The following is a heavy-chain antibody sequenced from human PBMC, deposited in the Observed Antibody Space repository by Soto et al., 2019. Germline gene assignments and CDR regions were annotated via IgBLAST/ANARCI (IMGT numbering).Heavy chain of an antibody. CDR1: SGSIGSSNR. V-gene: IGHV4-4*02. D-gene: IGHD3-3*01. Sequence: PSETLSLTCAVSSGSIGSSNRWSWVRQPPGKGLEWIGEIYHSGSNNYNPSLKSRVTISVDKSKNQFSLKLSSVTAADTAVYYCARGPRYDFWSGTTYNWFDPWGQGTLVTVSS. CDR2: IYHSGSN. CDR3: ARGPRYDFWSGTTYNWFDP. J-gene: IGHJ5*02.